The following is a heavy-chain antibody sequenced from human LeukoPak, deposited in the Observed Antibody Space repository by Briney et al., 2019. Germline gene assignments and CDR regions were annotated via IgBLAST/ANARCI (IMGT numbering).Heavy chain of an antibody. V-gene: IGHV3-30*02. J-gene: IGHJ4*02. D-gene: IGHD5-12*01. Sequence: GGSLRLSCAASGFSFSDFGMHWVRQAPGKGLDWVAYILYDGNRKYHADSVKGRFTVPRDNSKNTVYLQMNSLKLEDTGVYFCGESGASGLDYWGQGALVTVSS. CDR2: ILYDGNRK. CDR3: GESGASGLDY. CDR1: GFSFSDFG.